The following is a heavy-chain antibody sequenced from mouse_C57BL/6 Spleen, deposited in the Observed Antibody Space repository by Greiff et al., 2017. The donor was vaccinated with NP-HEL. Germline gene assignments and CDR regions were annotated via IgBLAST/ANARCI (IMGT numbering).Heavy chain of an antibody. CDR1: GYTFTSYW. Sequence: QVQLQQPGAELVKPGASVKLSCKASGYTFTSYWMHWVKQRPGQGLEWIGMIHPNSGSTNYNEKFKSKATLTVDKSSSTAYMQLSSLTSEDSAVYYCARVGITTGYYFDYWGQGTTLTVSS. V-gene: IGHV1-64*01. CDR2: IHPNSGST. J-gene: IGHJ2*01. CDR3: ARVGITTGYYFDY. D-gene: IGHD1-1*01.